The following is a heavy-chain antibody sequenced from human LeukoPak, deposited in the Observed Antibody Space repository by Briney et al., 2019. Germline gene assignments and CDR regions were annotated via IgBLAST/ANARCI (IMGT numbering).Heavy chain of an antibody. J-gene: IGHJ5*02. CDR2: MSNDGSDR. CDR3: ARDNYKGEPGDILTWNWFDP. V-gene: IGHV3-30-3*01. Sequence: GRSLRLSCAASGFTFKTYTMHWVRQAPGKGPEWVAVMSNDGSDRYYADSVKGRFTISRDNSKNTLYLQMNSLRAEDSAVYYCARDNYKGEPGDILTWNWFDPWGQGTLVTVSS. CDR1: GFTFKTYT. D-gene: IGHD3-9*01.